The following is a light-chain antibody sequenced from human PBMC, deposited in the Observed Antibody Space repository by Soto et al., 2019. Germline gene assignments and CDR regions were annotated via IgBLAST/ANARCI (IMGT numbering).Light chain of an antibody. CDR2: EVS. CDR3: LSYAGSTNYV. J-gene: IGLJ1*01. Sequence: QSALTQPPSASGSPGQSVSISCTGTSRDVGGNNYVSWYQQHPGKAPKLMIYEVSKRPSGVPDRFSGSKSGNTASLTVSGLQAEDEADYFCLSYAGSTNYVFGTETKVTVL. V-gene: IGLV2-8*01. CDR1: SRDVGGNNY.